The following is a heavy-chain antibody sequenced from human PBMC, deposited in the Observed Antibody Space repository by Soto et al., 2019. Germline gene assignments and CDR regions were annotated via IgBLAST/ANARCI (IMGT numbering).Heavy chain of an antibody. CDR3: ARGHVVGN. J-gene: IGHJ4*02. CDR1: GGSFSGYY. CDR2: INHSGST. V-gene: IGHV4-34*01. Sequence: SQTLSLTCAVYGGSFSGYYWTWIRQPPGKGLEWIGEINHSGSTNYNPSLKSRVTISVDTSKNQFSLKLSSVTAADTAVYYCARGHVVGNWGQGTLVTVSS.